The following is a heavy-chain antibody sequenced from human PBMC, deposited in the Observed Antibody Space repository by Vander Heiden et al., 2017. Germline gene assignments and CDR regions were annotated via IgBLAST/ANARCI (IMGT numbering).Heavy chain of an antibody. Sequence: QLQLQESGPGLVKPSETLSLTCEVSGDFISNNYYYWGWLRQPPGKGLEWIGNIYYSGTAFYNPSLKSRVTISVDTPTNQFSLRLRSVTAADTAVYYCARARDGYLADYFDYWGQGSLVTVSS. CDR3: ARARDGYLADYFDY. V-gene: IGHV4-39*01. CDR1: GDFISNNYYY. J-gene: IGHJ4*02. CDR2: IYYSGTA. D-gene: IGHD5-12*01.